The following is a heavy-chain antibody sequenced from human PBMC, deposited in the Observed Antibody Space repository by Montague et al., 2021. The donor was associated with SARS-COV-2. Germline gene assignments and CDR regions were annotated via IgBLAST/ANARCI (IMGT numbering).Heavy chain of an antibody. Sequence: SLRLSCAASGFTVSSNYMSWVRQAPGKGLEWVSVIYSGGITYYADSVKGRFTISRHNSKNTLYLQMNSLRAEDTAVYYCARDNGDYEGGYYYGMDVWGQGTTVTVSS. J-gene: IGHJ6*02. V-gene: IGHV3-53*04. D-gene: IGHD4-17*01. CDR3: ARDNGDYEGGYYYGMDV. CDR2: IYSGGIT. CDR1: GFTVSSNY.